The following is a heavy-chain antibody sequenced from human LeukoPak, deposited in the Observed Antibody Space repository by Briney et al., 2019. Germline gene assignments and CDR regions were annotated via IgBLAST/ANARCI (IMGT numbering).Heavy chain of an antibody. V-gene: IGHV3-23*01. J-gene: IGHJ4*02. Sequence: GGSLRLSCAASGFTFSSYAMSWVRQAPGKGLEWVSAISGSGGSTYYADSVKGRFTITRDNSKNTLYLQMNSLRAEDTAVYYCAKESYGSGWYAYFDYWGQGTLVTVSS. CDR1: GFTFSSYA. D-gene: IGHD6-19*01. CDR2: ISGSGGST. CDR3: AKESYGSGWYAYFDY.